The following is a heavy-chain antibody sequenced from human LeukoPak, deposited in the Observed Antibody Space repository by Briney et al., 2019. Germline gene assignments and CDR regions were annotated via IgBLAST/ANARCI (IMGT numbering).Heavy chain of an antibody. J-gene: IGHJ4*02. Sequence: SQTLSLTCTVSGGSISSGSYYWSWIRQPAGTGLEWIGRIYTSGSTNYNPSLESRVTISVDTSKNQFSLKLSSVTAADTAVYYCARGRRDGYNQYFDYWGQGTLVTVSS. CDR2: IYTSGST. V-gene: IGHV4-61*02. D-gene: IGHD5-24*01. CDR1: GGSISSGSYY. CDR3: ARGRRDGYNQYFDY.